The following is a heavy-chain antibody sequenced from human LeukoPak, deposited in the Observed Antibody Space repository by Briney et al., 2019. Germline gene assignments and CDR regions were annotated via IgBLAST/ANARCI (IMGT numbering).Heavy chain of an antibody. D-gene: IGHD3-10*01. J-gene: IGHJ4*02. CDR1: GFTFSSYG. Sequence: PGGSLRLPCAASGFTFSSYGMHWVRQAPGKGLEWVAVISYDGSNKYYADSVKGRFTISRDNSKNTLYLQMNSLRAEDTAVYYCAKDLNYYGSGSYYMDYWGQETLVTVSS. CDR2: ISYDGSNK. CDR3: AKDLNYYGSGSYYMDY. V-gene: IGHV3-30*18.